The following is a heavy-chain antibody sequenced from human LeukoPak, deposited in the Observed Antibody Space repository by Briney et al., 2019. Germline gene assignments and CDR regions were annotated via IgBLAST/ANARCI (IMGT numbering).Heavy chain of an antibody. CDR3: ARFDI. V-gene: IGHV4-34*01. Sequence: SETLSLTCAVYGGSYSGYYWSWIRQPPGKGLEWIGSIYYSGSTYYNPSLKSRVTISVDTSKNQFSLKLSSVTAADTAVYYCARFDIWGQGTMVTVSS. CDR2: IYYSGST. CDR1: GGSYSGYY. J-gene: IGHJ3*02.